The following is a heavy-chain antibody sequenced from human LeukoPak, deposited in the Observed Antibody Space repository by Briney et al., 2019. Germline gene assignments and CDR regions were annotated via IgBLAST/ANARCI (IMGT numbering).Heavy chain of an antibody. Sequence: SQTLSLTCAVYGGSFSGYYWSWIRQPPGKGLEWIGEINHSGSTNYNPSLKSRVTISVDTSKNQFSLKLSSVTAADTAVYYCARRSSGYYPYFDYWGQGTLVTVSS. J-gene: IGHJ4*02. CDR3: ARRSSGYYPYFDY. D-gene: IGHD3-22*01. CDR1: GGSFSGYY. CDR2: INHSGST. V-gene: IGHV4-34*01.